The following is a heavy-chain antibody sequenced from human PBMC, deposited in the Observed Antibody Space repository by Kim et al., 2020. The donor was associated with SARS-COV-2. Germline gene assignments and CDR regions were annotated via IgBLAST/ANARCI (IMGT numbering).Heavy chain of an antibody. Sequence: GGSLRLSCAASGFTVSSNYMSWVRQAPGKGLEWVSVIYSGGSTYYADSVKGRFTISRDNSKNTLYLQMNSLRAEDTAVYYCARTSYGGYQIPHFDYWGQGTLVTVSS. V-gene: IGHV3-53*01. D-gene: IGHD5-12*01. J-gene: IGHJ4*02. CDR2: IYSGGST. CDR1: GFTVSSNY. CDR3: ARTSYGGYQIPHFDY.